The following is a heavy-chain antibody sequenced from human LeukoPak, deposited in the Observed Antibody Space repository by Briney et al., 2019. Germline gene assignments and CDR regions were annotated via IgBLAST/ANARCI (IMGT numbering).Heavy chain of an antibody. CDR1: GYTFTSYH. Sequence: GASVKVSCKASGYTFTSYHMHWVRQAPGQGLEWMGIINPSGGSTSYAQKFQGRVTMTRDTSTSTVYMELSSLRSEDTAVYYCARDIRAAAGTEGGTDPWGQGTLVTVSS. V-gene: IGHV1-46*01. CDR3: ARDIRAAAGTEGGTDP. D-gene: IGHD6-13*01. CDR2: INPSGGST. J-gene: IGHJ5*02.